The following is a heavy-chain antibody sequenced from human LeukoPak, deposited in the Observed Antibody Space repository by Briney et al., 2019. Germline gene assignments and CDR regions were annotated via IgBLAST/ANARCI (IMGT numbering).Heavy chain of an antibody. J-gene: IGHJ4*02. CDR1: GFTFSNYW. D-gene: IGHD1-20*01. CDR2: IKEDGSDK. Sequence: GGSLRLSCAASGFTFSNYWMNWVRQAPGKGLEWVANIKEDGSDKYYVDSMKGRFSISKDNAKNSLYLQMNSLRVEDTAVYYCVPLNWNPPGDFDRWGQGTLVTVSS. CDR3: VPLNWNPPGDFDR. V-gene: IGHV3-7*01.